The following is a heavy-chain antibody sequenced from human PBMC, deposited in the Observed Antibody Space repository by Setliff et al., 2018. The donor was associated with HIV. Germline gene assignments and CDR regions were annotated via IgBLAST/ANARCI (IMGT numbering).Heavy chain of an antibody. Sequence: PGESLKISCRGFGYSFGDYWIAWVRQMPGRGLEWMGIIYPGDSETRYSPSFQGQVTISADKSISTAYLQWSSLKASDTAMYYCARRKWLQLGADFPAAFDIWGQGTMVTVSS. CDR1: GYSFGDYW. CDR3: ARRKWLQLGADFPAAFDI. J-gene: IGHJ3*02. D-gene: IGHD5-12*01. CDR2: IYPGDSET. V-gene: IGHV5-51*01.